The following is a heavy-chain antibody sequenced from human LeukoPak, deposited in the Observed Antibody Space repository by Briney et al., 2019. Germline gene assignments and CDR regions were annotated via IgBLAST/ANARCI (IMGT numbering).Heavy chain of an antibody. CDR1: GGSFSGYY. Sequence: SETLSLTCAVYGGSFSGYYWSWIRQPPGKGLEWIGEINHSGSTNYNPSLKSRATISVDTSKNQFSLKLSSVTAADTAVYYCARGGGIRVKFDPWGQGTLVTVSS. CDR3: ARGGGIRVKFDP. J-gene: IGHJ5*02. D-gene: IGHD1-26*01. CDR2: INHSGST. V-gene: IGHV4-34*01.